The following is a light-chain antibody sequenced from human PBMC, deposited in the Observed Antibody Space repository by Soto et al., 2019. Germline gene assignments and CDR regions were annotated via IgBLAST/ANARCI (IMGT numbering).Light chain of an antibody. CDR2: EVS. Sequence: QSALTQPASVSGSPGQSITISCTGTSSDVGDFDCVSWYQQHPGKAPKLMIYEVSDRPSGVSNRFSGSKSGDTASLTISGLQAEDEADDYCSSYTSSSTLVFGGGTKLTVL. CDR3: SSYTSSSTLV. CDR1: SSDVGDFDC. V-gene: IGLV2-14*01. J-gene: IGLJ2*01.